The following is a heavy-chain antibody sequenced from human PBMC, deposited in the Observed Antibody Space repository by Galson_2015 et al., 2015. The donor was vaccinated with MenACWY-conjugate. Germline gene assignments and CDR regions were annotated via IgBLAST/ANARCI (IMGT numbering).Heavy chain of an antibody. CDR3: AKGANYYDSSGKRYDAFDI. Sequence: SLRLSCAASGFTFSKCAMSWVRQAPGKGLEWVSGISASGGDIDYADSVKGRFTIFRDNSKNTVYLQMNSLRAEDKAVYHCAKGANYYDSSGKRYDAFDIWGQGTMVTVSS. J-gene: IGHJ3*02. CDR1: GFTFSKCA. CDR2: ISASGGDI. D-gene: IGHD3-22*01. V-gene: IGHV3-23*01.